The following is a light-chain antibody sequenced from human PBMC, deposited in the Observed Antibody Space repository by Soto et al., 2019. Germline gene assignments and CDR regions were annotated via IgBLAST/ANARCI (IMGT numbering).Light chain of an antibody. J-gene: IGKJ3*01. CDR1: QSIGSW. V-gene: IGKV1-5*01. CDR3: QQYNRYST. CDR2: DAS. Sequence: MSQSPSTLSASVGDRVTITCRASQSIGSWLAWYQQKPGKAPNLLIYDASSLESGVPSRFSGSGSGTEFTLTISSLQPEDFATYYCQQYNRYSTFGPGTKVDI.